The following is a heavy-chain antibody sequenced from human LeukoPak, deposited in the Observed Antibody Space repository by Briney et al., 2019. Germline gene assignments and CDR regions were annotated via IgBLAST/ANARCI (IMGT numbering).Heavy chain of an antibody. V-gene: IGHV4-4*07. CDR2: IFTSGST. J-gene: IGHJ3*02. D-gene: IGHD3-22*01. Sequence: PSETLSLTCNVSGDSISSYYWTWIRQPAGKGLQWIGRIFTSGSTSYNPSLKSRLTISLDMSKNQFSLKLTSVTAADTAVYYCASSSGYDAFDIWGQGTMVTVSS. CDR3: ASSSGYDAFDI. CDR1: GDSISSYY.